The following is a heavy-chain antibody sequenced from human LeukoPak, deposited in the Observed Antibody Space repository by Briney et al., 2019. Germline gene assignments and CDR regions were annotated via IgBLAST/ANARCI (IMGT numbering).Heavy chain of an antibody. Sequence: PETLSLTCTVSGGSIGSYYWSWIRQPPGKGLEWFGYIFHSGSTNYNPSLKRRVTISVDTSKTQVSLKLSSVTAADTAVYYCGRHGGATMVRGVLVDAFDIWGQGTMVTVSS. CDR2: IFHSGST. D-gene: IGHD3-10*01. V-gene: IGHV4-59*08. CDR1: GGSIGSYY. CDR3: GRHGGATMVRGVLVDAFDI. J-gene: IGHJ3*02.